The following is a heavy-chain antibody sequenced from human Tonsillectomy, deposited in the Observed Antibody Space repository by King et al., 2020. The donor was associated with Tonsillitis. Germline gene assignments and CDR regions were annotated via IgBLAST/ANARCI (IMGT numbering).Heavy chain of an antibody. CDR1: GFTSSSSA. CDR2: ISGSGDRT. D-gene: IGHD3-10*01. J-gene: IGHJ4*02. V-gene: IGHV3-23*04. Sequence: VQLVESGGGLVQPGGSLRLSCAASGFTSSSSAMSWVRQAPGKGLEWVSAISGSGDRTFYADSVQGRFTISRDNSKNTLYLQMNSLRAEDTAVYYCAKEKWFGELLSVDYWGQGTLVTVSS. CDR3: AKEKWFGELLSVDY.